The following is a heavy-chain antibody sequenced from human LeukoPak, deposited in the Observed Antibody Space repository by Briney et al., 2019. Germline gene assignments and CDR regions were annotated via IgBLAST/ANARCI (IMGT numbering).Heavy chain of an antibody. V-gene: IGHV3-66*02. Sequence: GGSLRLSCAASGFTVSTNYMSWVRQAPGKGMEWVSVIYTGGSTYYADSVKGRFIISRDNSKNTLYLQMNSLRPEDTAVYYCARATFWSGYQRDSWYMDVWGKGTPVTVSS. D-gene: IGHD3-3*01. J-gene: IGHJ6*03. CDR1: GFTVSTNY. CDR2: IYTGGST. CDR3: ARATFWSGYQRDSWYMDV.